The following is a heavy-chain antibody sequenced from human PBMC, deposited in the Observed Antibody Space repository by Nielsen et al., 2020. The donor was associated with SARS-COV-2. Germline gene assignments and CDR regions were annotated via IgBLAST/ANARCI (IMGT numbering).Heavy chain of an antibody. D-gene: IGHD3-16*02. J-gene: IGHJ4*02. V-gene: IGHV3-23*01. CDR1: GFTFFSYA. CDR2: ISGSGSST. Sequence: GGSLRLSCAASGFTFFSYAMSWVRPAPGKGLEWVSAISGSGSSTYYADSVKGRFTISRDNSKNTLYLQMNSLRAEDTAVYYCARVDDYVWGSYRYLDYWGQGTLVTVSS. CDR3: ARVDDYVWGSYRYLDY.